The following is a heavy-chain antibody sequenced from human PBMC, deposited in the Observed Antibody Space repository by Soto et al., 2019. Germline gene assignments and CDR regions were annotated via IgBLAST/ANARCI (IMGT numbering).Heavy chain of an antibody. CDR3: AKETFGVGWTLDF. CDR2: ISGGGGNS. V-gene: IGHV3-23*01. D-gene: IGHD6-19*01. CDR1: GFNFGDYT. Sequence: GGSLRLSCAASGFNFGDYTMTWVRQAPGKGLVWISTISGGGGNSYYADVVKGRFTITRDNSKNTLYLQMNSLKGEDTALYYCAKETFGVGWTLDFWGQGTLVTVSS. J-gene: IGHJ4*02.